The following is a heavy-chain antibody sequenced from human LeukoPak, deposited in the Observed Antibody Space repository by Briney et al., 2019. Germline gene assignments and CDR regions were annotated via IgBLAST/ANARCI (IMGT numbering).Heavy chain of an antibody. Sequence: GGSLRLSCVTSGFTLTSVSMSWVRQAPGKGLEWVAFIGHVAGDIFYGDSVRGRFNISRDDAKGSVCLQMNSLRVDDTAVYFCARDPYTGSMFDFWGHGTLVTVSS. CDR1: GFTLTSVS. D-gene: IGHD1-1*01. J-gene: IGHJ4*01. CDR3: ARDPYTGSMFDF. V-gene: IGHV3-21*01. CDR2: IGHVAGDI.